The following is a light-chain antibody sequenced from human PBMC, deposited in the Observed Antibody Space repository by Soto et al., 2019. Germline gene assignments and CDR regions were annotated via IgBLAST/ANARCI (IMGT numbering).Light chain of an antibody. J-gene: IGLJ3*02. CDR2: EVS. CDR3: SSYAGSNLWV. CDR1: SSDVCNYNY. Sequence: QSALTQSPSASGSPGQSVTISCTGTSSDVCNYNYVSWYQHHPGKAPKLMIYEVSKRPSGVPDRFSGSKSGNTASLTVSGLQVEDEADYYCSSYAGSNLWVFGGGTKLTVL. V-gene: IGLV2-8*01.